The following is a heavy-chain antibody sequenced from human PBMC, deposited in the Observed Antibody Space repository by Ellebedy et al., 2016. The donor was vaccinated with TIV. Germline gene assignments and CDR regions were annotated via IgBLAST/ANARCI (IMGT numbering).Heavy chain of an antibody. CDR2: ISYGGSHK. D-gene: IGHD3-22*01. J-gene: IGHJ6*02. CDR1: GFTFSSYG. CDR3: ATEVYYYDSSGYPYGMDV. V-gene: IGHV3-30*03. Sequence: GESLKISXAASGFTFSSYGMHWVRQAPGKGLEWVAVISYGGSHKDYADSVKGRFTISRDNSKNTLYLQMNSLRAEDTAVYYCATEVYYYDSSGYPYGMDVWGQGTTVTVSS.